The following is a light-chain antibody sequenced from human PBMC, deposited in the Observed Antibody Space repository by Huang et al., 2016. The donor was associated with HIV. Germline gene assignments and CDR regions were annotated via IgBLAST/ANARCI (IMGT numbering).Light chain of an antibody. CDR2: GAS. Sequence: EIVMTQSPATLSVSLGERATLSCRASQTVTINVAWYQQKPGQAPRRLIFGASTRATGIPTRFSGSGSGTEFTLTISGLQSEDFAVYFCQHYNHWPPVTVGGGTKVGIK. CDR1: QTVTIN. V-gene: IGKV3-15*01. CDR3: QHYNHWPPVT. J-gene: IGKJ4*01.